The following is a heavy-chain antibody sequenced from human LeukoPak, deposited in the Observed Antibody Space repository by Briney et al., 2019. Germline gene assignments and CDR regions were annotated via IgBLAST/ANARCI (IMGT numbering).Heavy chain of an antibody. CDR1: GYTFTIYG. CDR3: ARDRWRYFDWLSESDAFDI. D-gene: IGHD3-9*01. V-gene: IGHV1-18*01. J-gene: IGHJ3*02. CDR2: ISAYNGNT. Sequence: ASVKVSCKSSGYTFTIYGISWVRQAPGQGLEWMGWISAYNGNTNYAQKLQGRVTMTTDTSTSTAYMELSRLRSDDTAVYYCARDRWRYFDWLSESDAFDIWGQGTMVTVSS.